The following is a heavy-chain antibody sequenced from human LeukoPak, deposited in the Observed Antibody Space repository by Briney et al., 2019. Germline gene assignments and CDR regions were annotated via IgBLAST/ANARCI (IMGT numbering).Heavy chain of an antibody. D-gene: IGHD6-19*01. CDR3: ARTTGYSSGWYLRILWYFDL. CDR2: IYYSGST. J-gene: IGHJ2*01. CDR1: GGSISSSGYY. V-gene: IGHV4-39*07. Sequence: SETLSLTCTVSGGSISSSGYYWGWIRQPPGKGLEWIGNIYYSGSTYYNPSLKSRLTISVDTSKNQFSLKLSSVTAADTAVYYCARTTGYSSGWYLRILWYFDLWGRGTLVTVSS.